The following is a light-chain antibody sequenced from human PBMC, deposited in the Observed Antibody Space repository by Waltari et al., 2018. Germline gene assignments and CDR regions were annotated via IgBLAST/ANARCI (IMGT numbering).Light chain of an antibody. Sequence: EIVFTQSPGTLPLSPGERATLSCRATESVPANYLAWYQQKPGQAPRLLISGASSRATGIPDRFSGRGSGTDFTLTIARLEPEDFAVYYCQQYGETPWTFGQGTKVDLK. V-gene: IGKV3-20*01. CDR2: GAS. J-gene: IGKJ1*01. CDR3: QQYGETPWT. CDR1: ESVPANY.